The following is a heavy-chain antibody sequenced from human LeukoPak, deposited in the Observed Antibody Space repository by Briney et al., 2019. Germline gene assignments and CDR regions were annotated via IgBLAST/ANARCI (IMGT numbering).Heavy chain of an antibody. J-gene: IGHJ4*02. Sequence: SGPTLVNPTQTLTLTCTFSGFSLSTSGMRVSWIRQPPGKALEWLARIDWDDDKFYSTSLKTRLTIPKDTSKNQVVLTMTDMDPVDTATYYCARAPGAYRAFDYWGQGTLVTVSS. CDR3: ARAPGAYRAFDY. CDR2: IDWDDDK. V-gene: IGHV2-70*04. CDR1: GFSLSTSGMR. D-gene: IGHD3-16*01.